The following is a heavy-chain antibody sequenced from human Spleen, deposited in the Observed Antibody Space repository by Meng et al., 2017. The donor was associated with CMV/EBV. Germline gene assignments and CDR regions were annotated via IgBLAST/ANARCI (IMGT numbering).Heavy chain of an antibody. CDR3: RHLDGTTWYYYDY. CDR1: GFSFTTSGVA. CDR2: IYGNGDK. D-gene: IGHD6-13*01. Sequence: SGPTLVKPTQTLTLTCTFSGFSFTTSGVAVGWIRQPPGKALEWLAHIYGNGDKYYSTSLKSRLTITKDTSKNQVVLTMTNVDPVDTATYYCRHLDGTTWYYYDYWGQGKLVTVSS. V-gene: IGHV2-5*01. J-gene: IGHJ4*02.